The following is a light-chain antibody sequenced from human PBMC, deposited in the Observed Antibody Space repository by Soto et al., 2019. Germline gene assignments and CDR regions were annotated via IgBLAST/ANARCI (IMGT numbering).Light chain of an antibody. CDR2: DAS. Sequence: IAMRQCTANMCVSXGGVGTSTCRALKSVSSKVGRYHQKPGKAPWLXXSDASTRASGSPARYSGSGSATEFNCTISSLQSEDFAFYFGQQYNKWPRTFGQGTKVDIK. J-gene: IGKJ1*01. CDR3: QQYNKWPRT. CDR1: KSVSSK. V-gene: IGKV3-15*01.